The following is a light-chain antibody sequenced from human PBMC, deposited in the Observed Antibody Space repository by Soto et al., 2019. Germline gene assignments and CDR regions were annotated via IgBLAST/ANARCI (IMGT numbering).Light chain of an antibody. CDR3: SSYTSSSTLEV. J-gene: IGLJ1*01. V-gene: IGLV2-14*03. Sequence: QSALTQPASVSGSPGQSITISCTGTSSDVGGYNYVSWYQHHPGKAPKLMIYDVSNRPSGVSNRFSGAKSGNTASLTISGLQAEYEADYYCSSYTSSSTLEVFGTGTKLTVL. CDR2: DVS. CDR1: SSDVGGYNY.